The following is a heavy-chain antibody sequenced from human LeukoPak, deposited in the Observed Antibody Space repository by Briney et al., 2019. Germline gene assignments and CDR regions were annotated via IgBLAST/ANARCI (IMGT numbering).Heavy chain of an antibody. D-gene: IGHD4-23*01. CDR1: GYTFTGYY. CDR2: INPNSGGT. Sequence: ASVKVSCKASGYTFTGYYMHWVRQAPGQGLEWMGWINPNSGGTNSAQKFQGRVTMTRDTSISTAYMELSRLRSDDTAVYYCARDNSMHERGWWFDPWGQGTLVTVSS. V-gene: IGHV1-2*02. CDR3: ARDNSMHERGWWFDP. J-gene: IGHJ5*02.